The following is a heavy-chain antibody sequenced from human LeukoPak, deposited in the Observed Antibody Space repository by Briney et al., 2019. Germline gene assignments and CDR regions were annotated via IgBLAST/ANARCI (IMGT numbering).Heavy chain of an antibody. J-gene: IGHJ6*04. CDR3: AELGITMIGGV. CDR1: GFTFSSYE. CDR2: ISSSGSTK. Sequence: GGSLRLSCAVSGFTFSSYEMNWVRQAPGKGLEWVSYISSSGSTKYYADSVKGRLTISIDNAKNPLYLQMNSLRAEDTAVYYCAELGITMIGGVWGKGTTVTISS. V-gene: IGHV3-48*03. D-gene: IGHD3-10*02.